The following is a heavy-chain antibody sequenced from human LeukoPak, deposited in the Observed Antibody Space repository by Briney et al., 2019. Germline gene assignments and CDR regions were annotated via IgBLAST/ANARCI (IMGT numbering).Heavy chain of an antibody. CDR1: GFTFSDYY. J-gene: IGHJ3*02. CDR2: ISSSGSTI. Sequence: GGSLRLSCAASGFTFSDYYMTWIRQAPGKGLEWISYISSSGSTIYYAGSVEGRFTISRDNARNSLYLQMNSLRAEDTAAYYCVRGSDRLLYDAFDMWGQGTMVTVSS. CDR3: VRGSDRLLYDAFDM. D-gene: IGHD3-9*01. V-gene: IGHV3-11*01.